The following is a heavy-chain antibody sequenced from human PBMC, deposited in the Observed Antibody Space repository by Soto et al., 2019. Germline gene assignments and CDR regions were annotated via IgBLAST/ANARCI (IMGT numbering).Heavy chain of an antibody. D-gene: IGHD5-12*01. V-gene: IGHV4-31*03. CDR3: ARGGYDLLDY. Sequence: SETLSLTCTVSGGSISSGGYYWSWIRQHPGKGLEWIGYIYYSGSTYYNPSLKSRVTISVDTSKNQFSLKLSSVTAADTAVYYCARGGYDLLDYWGQGTLVTVSS. CDR1: GGSISSGGYY. CDR2: IYYSGST. J-gene: IGHJ4*02.